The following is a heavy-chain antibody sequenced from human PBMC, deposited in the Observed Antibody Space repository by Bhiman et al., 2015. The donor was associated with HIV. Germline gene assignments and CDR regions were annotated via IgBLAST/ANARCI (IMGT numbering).Heavy chain of an antibody. CDR1: GFAFSIHK. CDR3: ARSKLQFLAPDAFDI. CDR2: ISSSGRTI. D-gene: IGHD5-24*01. Sequence: EVQLVDSGGGLAYPGGSLRLSCAASGFAFSIHKMNWVRQVPGKGLEWVSYISSSGRTIYYADSVKGRFTISRDSSKNTLYLQIDTLKAEDTAVYYCARSKLQFLAPDAFDIWGQGTMVTVSS. V-gene: IGHV3-48*03. J-gene: IGHJ3*02.